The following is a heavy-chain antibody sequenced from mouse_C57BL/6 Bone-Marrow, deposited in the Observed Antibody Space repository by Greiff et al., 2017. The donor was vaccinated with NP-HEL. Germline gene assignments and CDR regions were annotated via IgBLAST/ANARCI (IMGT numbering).Heavy chain of an antibody. D-gene: IGHD1-1*01. CDR1: GYTFTSYG. V-gene: IGHV1-81*01. CDR2: IYPRSGNT. Sequence: QVQLQQSGAELARPGASVKLSCKASGYTFTSYGISWVKQRTGQGLEWIGEIYPRSGNTYYNEKFKGKATLTADKSSSTAYMELRSLTSEDSAVYFWARKRAYYGSSYGFAYWGQGTLVTVSA. J-gene: IGHJ3*01. CDR3: ARKRAYYGSSYGFAY.